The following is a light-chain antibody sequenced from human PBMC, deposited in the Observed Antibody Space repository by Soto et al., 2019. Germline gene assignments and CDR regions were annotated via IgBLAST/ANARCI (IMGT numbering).Light chain of an antibody. V-gene: IGKV1-8*01. CDR1: QGISSY. CDR2: AAS. J-gene: IGKJ1*01. CDR3: QQYYSYPQT. Sequence: IQMTQSPSTLSASVGDRVTITCRASQGISSYLAWYQQKPGKAPKLLIYAASTLQSGVPSGFSGSGSGTDFTLTISCLQSEDFATYYCQQYYSYPQTFGQGTKVDIK.